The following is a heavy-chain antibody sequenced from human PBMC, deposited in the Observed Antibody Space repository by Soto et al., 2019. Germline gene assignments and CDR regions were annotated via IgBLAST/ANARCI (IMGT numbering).Heavy chain of an antibody. Sequence: SETLSLTCTVSGGSISSHYWSWVRQAPGKGLEWIGHTYYRGSTSYNPSLRSRSTISVDTSNNQFSLKLNSVTTADTAVYYCARDGREASGMDVWGQGTKVTVSS. J-gene: IGHJ6*02. CDR3: ARDGREASGMDV. CDR1: GGSISSHY. D-gene: IGHD1-26*01. V-gene: IGHV4-59*11. CDR2: TYYRGST.